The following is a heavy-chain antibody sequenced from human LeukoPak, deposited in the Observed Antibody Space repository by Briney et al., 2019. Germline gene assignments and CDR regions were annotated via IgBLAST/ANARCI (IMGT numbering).Heavy chain of an antibody. J-gene: IGHJ4*02. CDR1: GFTFSSYA. CDR2: ISYDGSNK. CDR3: ARDQERSGALDY. D-gene: IGHD1-26*01. V-gene: IGHV3-30-3*01. Sequence: GRSLRLSCAASGFTFSSYAMHWVRQAPGKGLEWVAVISYDGSNKYYADSVKARFTISRDNSKNTLYLQMNSLRAEDTAVYYCARDQERSGALDYWGQGTLVTVSS.